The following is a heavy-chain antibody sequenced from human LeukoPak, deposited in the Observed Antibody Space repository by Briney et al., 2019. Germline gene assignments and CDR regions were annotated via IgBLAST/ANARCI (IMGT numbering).Heavy chain of an antibody. CDR3: ARSKRSSSFGAPDY. V-gene: IGHV3-53*01. J-gene: IGHJ4*02. CDR2: IYSGSST. D-gene: IGHD6-6*01. Sequence: PGGSLRLSCAASGFTVSGNYMSWVRQAPGKGLEWVSVIYSGSSTYYADSVKGRFTISRDNSKNTLYLQMNSLRAEDTAVYYCARSKRSSSFGAPDYWGQGTLVTVSS. CDR1: GFTVSGNY.